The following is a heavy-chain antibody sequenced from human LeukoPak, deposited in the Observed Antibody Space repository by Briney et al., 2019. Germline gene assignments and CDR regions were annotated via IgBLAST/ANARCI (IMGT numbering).Heavy chain of an antibody. Sequence: NPSETLSLTCTVSGGSISSYYWSWIRQPAGKGLEWIGRIYSSGSTNYNPSLKSRVTVSVDTSKNQFSLKLSSVTAADTAVYYCARGPRSSDWYSIDYWGRGTLVTASS. CDR2: IYSSGST. CDR3: ARGPRSSDWYSIDY. J-gene: IGHJ4*02. V-gene: IGHV4-4*07. D-gene: IGHD6-19*01. CDR1: GGSISSYY.